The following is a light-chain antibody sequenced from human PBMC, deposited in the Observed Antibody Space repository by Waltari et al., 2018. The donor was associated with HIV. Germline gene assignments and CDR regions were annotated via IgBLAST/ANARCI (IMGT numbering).Light chain of an antibody. CDR3: AAWDDSLRGSYV. Sequence: QSVLTQPPSASGTPGQRVIISCSGSSFNIGRNFVSWYQQLPGTAANVLIFRDNQRPSGVPDRFSGSKSGASASLAISGLRSEDEADYYCAAWDDSLRGSYVFGPGTKVTVL. V-gene: IGLV1-47*01. CDR1: SFNIGRNF. J-gene: IGLJ1*01. CDR2: RDN.